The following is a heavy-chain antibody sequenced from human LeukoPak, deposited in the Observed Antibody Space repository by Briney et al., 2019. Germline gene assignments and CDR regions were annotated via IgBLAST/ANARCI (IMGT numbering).Heavy chain of an antibody. Sequence: PSETLSLTCTVSGGSISSGGYYWSWIRQHPGKDLEWIGYIYYSGSTYYNPSLKSRVTISVDTSKNQFSLKLSSVTAADTAVYYCARDYYDSSGNGNAFDIWGQGTMVTVSS. CDR3: ARDYYDSSGNGNAFDI. J-gene: IGHJ3*02. V-gene: IGHV4-31*03. D-gene: IGHD3-22*01. CDR2: IYYSGST. CDR1: GGSISSGGYY.